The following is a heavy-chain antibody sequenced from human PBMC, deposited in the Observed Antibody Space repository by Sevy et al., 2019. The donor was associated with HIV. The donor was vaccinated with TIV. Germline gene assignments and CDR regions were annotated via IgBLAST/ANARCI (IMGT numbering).Heavy chain of an antibody. CDR1: GFTFSSYA. D-gene: IGHD3-16*01. J-gene: IGHJ6*03. V-gene: IGHV3-23*01. CDR3: AKDGFKPSVGDENYYYYYMDV. CDR2: ISGSGGST. Sequence: GGSLRLSCAASGFTFSSYAMSWVRQAPGKGLEWVSAISGSGGSTYYADSVKGRLTISRDNSKNTVYLQMNSLRAEDTAVYYCAKDGFKPSVGDENYYYYYMDVWGKGTTVTVSS.